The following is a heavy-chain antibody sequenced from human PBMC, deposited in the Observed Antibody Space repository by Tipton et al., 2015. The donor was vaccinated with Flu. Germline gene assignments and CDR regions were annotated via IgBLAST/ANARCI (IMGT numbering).Heavy chain of an antibody. D-gene: IGHD1-26*01. CDR1: GYSIRSGYY. J-gene: IGHJ4*02. V-gene: IGHV4-38-2*02. Sequence: PGLVKPSETLSLTCTVSGYSIRSGYYWGWIRQPPGKGLEWIGSIYHSGSTYYNPSLKSRGTISVDTSKNHISLRLSSVTAADTADYYCAGVSASSDYWGQGTLVTVSS. CDR2: IYHSGST. CDR3: AGVSASSDY.